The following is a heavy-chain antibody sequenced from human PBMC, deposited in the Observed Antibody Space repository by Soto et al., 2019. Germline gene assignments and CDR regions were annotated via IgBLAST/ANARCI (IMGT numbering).Heavy chain of an antibody. CDR3: ASIRYSSGWELNDY. CDR2: ISSSGSAI. CDR1: GFTFSGYW. V-gene: IGHV3-11*01. D-gene: IGHD6-19*01. J-gene: IGHJ4*02. Sequence: PGGSLRLSCAASGFTFSGYWMSWVRLAPGKGLEWVSYISSSGSAIYYADSVKGRFTISRDNAKNSLYLQMNSLRAEDTAVYYCASIRYSSGWELNDYWGQGILVTVSS.